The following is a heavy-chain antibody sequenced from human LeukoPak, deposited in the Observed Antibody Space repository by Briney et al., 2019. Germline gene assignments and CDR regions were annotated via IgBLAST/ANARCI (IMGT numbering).Heavy chain of an antibody. V-gene: IGHV1-18*01. Sequence: ASVKVSCKASGYTFTSYGISWVRQAPGQGLEWMGWISAYNGNTNYAQKFQGRDTMTRDTSISAAYMELSRLRSDDTAVYYCARDLAVAGTMVEFDYWGQGTLVTVSS. J-gene: IGHJ4*02. CDR1: GYTFTSYG. CDR3: ARDLAVAGTMVEFDY. D-gene: IGHD6-19*01. CDR2: ISAYNGNT.